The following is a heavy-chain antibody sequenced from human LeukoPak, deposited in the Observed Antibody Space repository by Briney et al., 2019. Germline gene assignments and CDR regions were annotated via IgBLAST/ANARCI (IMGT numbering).Heavy chain of an antibody. J-gene: IGHJ4*02. V-gene: IGHV4-38-2*02. Sequence: SETLSLTCTVSGYSISSGYYWGWIRQPPGKGLEWIGSIYHSGNTYYNPSLKSRVTISVDTSKNQFSLKLSSVTAADTAVYYCARTGYSGSYELDYWGQGTLVTVSS. CDR1: GYSISSGYY. CDR2: IYHSGNT. CDR3: ARTGYSGSYELDY. D-gene: IGHD1-26*01.